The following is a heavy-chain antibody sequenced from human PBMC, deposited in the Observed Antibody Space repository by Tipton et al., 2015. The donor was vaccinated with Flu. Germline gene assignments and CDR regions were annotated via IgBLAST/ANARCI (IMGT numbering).Heavy chain of an antibody. Sequence: GSLRLSCAASGFTFSSYAMHWVRQAPGMGLEFVSAISSNGDNTYYANSVKGRFTISRDNSKNTLYLQMNSLRGEDTAVYYCARGRGYCVTTTCLLPFDFWGQGTLVTVSS. J-gene: IGHJ4*02. CDR2: ISSNGDNT. CDR3: ARGRGYCVTTTCLLPFDF. D-gene: IGHD2/OR15-2a*01. V-gene: IGHV3-64*01. CDR1: GFTFSSYA.